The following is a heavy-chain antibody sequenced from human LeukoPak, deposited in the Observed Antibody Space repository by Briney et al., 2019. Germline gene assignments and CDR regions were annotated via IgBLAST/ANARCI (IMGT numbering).Heavy chain of an antibody. D-gene: IGHD1-26*01. CDR3: ARTWEEYYFDY. J-gene: IGHJ4*02. Sequence: GRSLRLSCAASGFTFSSYAMHWVRQAPGKGLEWVAVMSYDGSNKYYADSVKGRFTISRDNSKNTLYLQMNSLRAEDTAVYYCARTWEEYYFDYWGQGTLVTVSS. CDR1: GFTFSSYA. V-gene: IGHV3-30*04. CDR2: MSYDGSNK.